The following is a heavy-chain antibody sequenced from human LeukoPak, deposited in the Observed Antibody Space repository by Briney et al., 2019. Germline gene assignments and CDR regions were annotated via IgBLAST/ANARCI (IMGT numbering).Heavy chain of an antibody. J-gene: IGHJ4*02. D-gene: IGHD1-26*01. CDR3: ARGVLWAYYFDD. CDR1: GFTFRGYW. V-gene: IGHV3-33*08. CDR2: IWYDGSNK. Sequence: GGSLRLSCAASGFTFRGYWMHWVRQAPGKGLEWVAVIWYDGSNKYYADSVKGRFTISRDTSKNTLYLQMNSLRADDTAVYYCARGVLWAYYFDDWGQGTLVTVSS.